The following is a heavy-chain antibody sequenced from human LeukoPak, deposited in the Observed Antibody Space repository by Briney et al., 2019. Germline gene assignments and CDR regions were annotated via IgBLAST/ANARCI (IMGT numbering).Heavy chain of an antibody. J-gene: IGHJ6*03. D-gene: IGHD2-15*01. CDR3: ASSRWYYYMDV. V-gene: IGHV4-59*01. CDR1: GGSISSYY. Sequence: SETLSLTCTVSGGSISSYYWSWIRQPPGKGLKWIGYIYYSGSTNYNPSLKSRVTISVDTSKNQFSLKLSSVTAADTAVYYCASSRWYYYMDVWGKGTTVTVSS. CDR2: IYYSGST.